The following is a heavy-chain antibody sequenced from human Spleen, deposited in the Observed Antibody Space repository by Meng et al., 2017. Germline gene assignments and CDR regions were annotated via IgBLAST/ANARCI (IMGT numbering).Heavy chain of an antibody. Sequence: ASVKVSCKASGYTFTSYSLTWVRQAPGQGLEWMGWISTNNGHTNYAQMLQGRVTMTADASASSAYMELRSLRSDDTAVYYCARDEDISAAGKLFGDYWGQGTLVTVSS. J-gene: IGHJ4*02. V-gene: IGHV1-18*01. CDR1: GYTFTSYS. CDR3: ARDEDISAAGKLFGDY. D-gene: IGHD6-13*01. CDR2: ISTNNGHT.